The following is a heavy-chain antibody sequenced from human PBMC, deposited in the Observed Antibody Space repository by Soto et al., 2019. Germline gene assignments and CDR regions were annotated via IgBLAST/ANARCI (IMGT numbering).Heavy chain of an antibody. CDR3: AMYYYGSGSYYNDYYYGMDV. Sequence: GESLKISCKGSGYSFTSYWISWVRQMPGKGLEWMGRIDPSDSYTNHSPSFQGHVTISADKSISTAYLQWSSLKASDTAMYYCAMYYYGSGSYYNDYYYGMDVWGQGTTVTVSS. V-gene: IGHV5-10-1*01. CDR2: IDPSDSYT. J-gene: IGHJ6*02. D-gene: IGHD3-10*01. CDR1: GYSFTSYW.